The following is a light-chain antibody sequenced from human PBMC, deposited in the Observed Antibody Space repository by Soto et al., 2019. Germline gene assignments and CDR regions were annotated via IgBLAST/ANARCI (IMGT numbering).Light chain of an antibody. CDR3: CSHAGSGTLV. V-gene: IGLV2-23*01. CDR2: EAI. J-gene: IGLJ2*01. CDR1: SSDVGKYKF. Sequence: QSALTQPASVSGSPGQSISISCTGTSSDVGKYKFVSWYQQHPGKAPKLIIYEAIKRPSGVSNRFSGSKSGNTASLTISGLQAEDAAEYYCCSHAGSGTLVFGGGTKLTVL.